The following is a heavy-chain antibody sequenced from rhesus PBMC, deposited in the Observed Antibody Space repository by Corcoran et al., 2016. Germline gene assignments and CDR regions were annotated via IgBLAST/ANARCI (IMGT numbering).Heavy chain of an antibody. J-gene: IGHJ6*01. CDR2: VYGNKANT. CDR1: GGSISGYYN. D-gene: IGHD2-39*02. Sequence: QVQLQESGPGLVRPSETLSLTCTVSGGSISGYYNWNWIRQPPGKGLEWIGGVYGNKANTHYNPSLKSRVTISKDTSKNQFSLRLTSVTAADTAVYYCARQGYTKHLGGLESWGQGVVVTVSS. CDR3: ARQGYTKHLGGLES. V-gene: IGHV4-143*01.